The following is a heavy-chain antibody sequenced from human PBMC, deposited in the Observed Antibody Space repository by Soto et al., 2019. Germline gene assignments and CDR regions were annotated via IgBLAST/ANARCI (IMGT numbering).Heavy chain of an antibody. V-gene: IGHV3-48*02. CDR2: ISSSSSTI. CDR1: GFTFSSYS. D-gene: IGHD6-19*01. Sequence: EVQLVESGGGLVQPGGSLRLSCAASGFTFSSYSMNWVRQAPGKGLEWVSYISSSSSTIYYADSVKCRFTISRDNARHSLDLQMNSLRDEDTAVYYGARPVGYSSGWYVIDYWGQGTLVTVSS. J-gene: IGHJ4*02. CDR3: ARPVGYSSGWYVIDY.